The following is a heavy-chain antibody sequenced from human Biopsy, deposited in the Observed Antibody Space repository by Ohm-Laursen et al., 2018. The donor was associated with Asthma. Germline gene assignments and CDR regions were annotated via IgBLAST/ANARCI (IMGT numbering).Heavy chain of an antibody. CDR2: INPNSGGT. Sequence: VASVKVSCKVSGYTFTGYYMHWVRQAPGQGLEWMGRINPNSGGTNYAQKFQGRVTMTRDTSISTAYMELSRLRSDDTAVYYCAIVGYSSGWDFFDYWGQGTLVTVSS. CDR1: GYTFTGYY. D-gene: IGHD6-19*01. CDR3: AIVGYSSGWDFFDY. V-gene: IGHV1-2*06. J-gene: IGHJ4*02.